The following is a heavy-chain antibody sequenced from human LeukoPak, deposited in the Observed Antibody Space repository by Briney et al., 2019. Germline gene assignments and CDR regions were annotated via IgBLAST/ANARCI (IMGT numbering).Heavy chain of an antibody. D-gene: IGHD6-19*01. CDR3: VRQYSSGWYYFDY. CDR1: GFTFDDYG. CDR2: INWNGGST. J-gene: IGHJ4*02. V-gene: IGHV3-20*04. Sequence: PGGSLRLACAASGFTFDDYGMGWVRQGPGMGLEWVSGINWNGGSTAYADSVKGRFAISRDNAKNSLYLQMNSLRAEDTALYYCVRQYSSGWYYFDYWGQGTLVTVSS.